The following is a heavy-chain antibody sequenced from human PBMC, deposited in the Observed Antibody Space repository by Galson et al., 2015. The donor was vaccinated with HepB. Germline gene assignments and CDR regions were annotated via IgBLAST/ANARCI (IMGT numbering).Heavy chain of an antibody. Sequence: SVKVSCKASGGTFSSYAMSWVRQAPGQGLEWMGGIIPIFGTANYAQKFQGRVTITADESTSTAYMELTSLRSEDTAVYYCARDGAPVGTIFGVAQMDYWGQGTLVTVSS. CDR2: IIPIFGTA. D-gene: IGHD3-3*01. V-gene: IGHV1-69*13. CDR1: GGTFSSYA. CDR3: ARDGAPVGTIFGVAQMDY. J-gene: IGHJ4*02.